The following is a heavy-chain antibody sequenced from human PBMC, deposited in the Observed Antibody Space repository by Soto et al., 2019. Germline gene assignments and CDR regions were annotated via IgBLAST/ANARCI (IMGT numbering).Heavy chain of an antibody. V-gene: IGHV5-51*01. Sequence: GESLKISCKGSGYSFTSYWIGWVRQMPGKGLEWMGIIYPGDSDTRYSPSFQGQVTISADKSISTAYLQWSSLKASDTAMYYCFGALIAAAGRTRADYFDYWGQGTLVTVSS. CDR3: FGALIAAAGRTRADYFDY. D-gene: IGHD6-13*01. J-gene: IGHJ4*02. CDR1: GYSFTSYW. CDR2: IYPGDSDT.